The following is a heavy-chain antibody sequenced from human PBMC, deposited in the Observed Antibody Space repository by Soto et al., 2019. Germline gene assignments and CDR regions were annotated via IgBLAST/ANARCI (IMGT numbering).Heavy chain of an antibody. CDR3: ARLSSGLSGGYCSGGSCPFDY. V-gene: IGHV5-51*01. J-gene: IGHJ4*02. CDR2: IYPGDSDT. D-gene: IGHD2-15*01. CDR1: GYSFTSYW. Sequence: PGESLKISCKGSGYSFTSYWIGWVRQMPGKGLEWMGIIYPGDSDTRYSPSFQGQVTISADKSISTAYLQWSSLKASDTAMYYCARLSSGLSGGYCSGGSCPFDYWGQGTLVTVSS.